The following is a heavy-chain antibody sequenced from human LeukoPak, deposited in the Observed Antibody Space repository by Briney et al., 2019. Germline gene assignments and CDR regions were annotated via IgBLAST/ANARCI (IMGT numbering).Heavy chain of an antibody. CDR1: GGSISSSSYY. J-gene: IGHJ4*02. CDR2: IYYSGST. D-gene: IGHD7-27*01. Sequence: PSETLSLTCTVSGGSISSSSYYWGWIRQPPGKGREWIGSIYYSGSTYYNPSLKSRVTISVDTSKTQFSLKLSSVTAADTAVNYCARHSPWVYYFDYWGQGTLVTVSS. V-gene: IGHV4-39*01. CDR3: ARHSPWVYYFDY.